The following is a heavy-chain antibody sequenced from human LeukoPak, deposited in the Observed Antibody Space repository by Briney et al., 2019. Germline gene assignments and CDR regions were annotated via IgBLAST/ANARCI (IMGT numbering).Heavy chain of an antibody. V-gene: IGHV1-2*02. CDR1: GYTFTAYY. J-gene: IGHJ4*02. CDR3: AKEFPPNFPLYFFDY. Sequence: ASVKVSCKASGYTFTAYYMHWVRQAPGQGLEWMGWINPNSGGTNYAQKFQGRVTMTRDTSISTAYMELSRLRSDDTAVYYCAKEFPPNFPLYFFDYWGQGTLVTVSS. CDR2: INPNSGGT. D-gene: IGHD2-21*01.